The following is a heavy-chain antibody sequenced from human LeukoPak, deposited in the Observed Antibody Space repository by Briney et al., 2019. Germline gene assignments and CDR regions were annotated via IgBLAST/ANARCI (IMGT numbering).Heavy chain of an antibody. Sequence: GGSLRLSCADSGFTFSNYGMSWVRQAPGKGLERVAHIGEDGSEKYYLDSVEGRFTISRDNAKSSLYLQLNSLRVDDTAVYYCATYSGAHHKTFDYWGRGTLVTVSS. CDR3: ATYSGAHHKTFDY. J-gene: IGHJ4*02. D-gene: IGHD1-26*01. CDR2: IGEDGSEK. CDR1: GFTFSNYG. V-gene: IGHV3-7*01.